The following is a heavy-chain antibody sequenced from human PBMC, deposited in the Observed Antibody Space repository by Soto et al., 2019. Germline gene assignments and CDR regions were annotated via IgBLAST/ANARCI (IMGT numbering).Heavy chain of an antibody. D-gene: IGHD4-17*01. J-gene: IGHJ4*02. V-gene: IGHV1-18*01. CDR1: GYTFTSYG. CDR3: AREGDDYGDYEAYYFDY. CDR2: ISAYNGNT. Sequence: ASVKVSCKASGYTFTSYGISWVRQAPGQGLEWMGWISAYNGNTNYAQKLQGRVTMTTDTSTSTAYMELRSLRSDDTAVYYCAREGDDYGDYEAYYFDYWGQGTLVTVSS.